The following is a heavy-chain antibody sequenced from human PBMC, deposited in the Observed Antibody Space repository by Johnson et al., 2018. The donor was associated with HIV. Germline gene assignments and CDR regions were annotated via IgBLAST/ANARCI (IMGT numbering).Heavy chain of an antibody. V-gene: IGHV3-30*04. J-gene: IGHJ3*01. Sequence: QVQLVESGGGVVQPGRSLRLSCAASGFTFSSYAMHWVRQAPGQGLEWVAVLSYDGTDKYYADSVKGRFTISRDNSKDTLYLQMHSLRPEDTALYYCARDPTYGGNPSAFDVWGQGTMVTVSS. CDR2: LSYDGTDK. D-gene: IGHD4-23*01. CDR3: ARDPTYGGNPSAFDV. CDR1: GFTFSSYA.